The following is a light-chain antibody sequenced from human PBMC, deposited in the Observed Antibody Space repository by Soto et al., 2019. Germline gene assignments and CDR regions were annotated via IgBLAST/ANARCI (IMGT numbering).Light chain of an antibody. Sequence: IQMTQSPSSLSATVGDRVTITCRASRDVSSYLVWYQQKPGKAPELLIYAASTLQSGVPLRFSRSGSGTEFTLTTSSLQPEDFATYYCQQLSYYPRTFGQGTKLEI. CDR3: QQLSYYPRT. CDR1: RDVSSY. CDR2: AAS. J-gene: IGKJ2*01. V-gene: IGKV1-9*01.